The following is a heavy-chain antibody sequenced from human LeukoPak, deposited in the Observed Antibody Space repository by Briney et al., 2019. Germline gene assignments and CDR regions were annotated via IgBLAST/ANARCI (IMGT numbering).Heavy chain of an antibody. V-gene: IGHV3-23*01. Sequence: GGSLRLSCAASGFTFSSYAMSWVRQAPGKGLEWVSAISGSGGTTYYADSVKGRFTISRDNSKNTLYLQMNSLRAEDTAVYYWAKVPGGHWYFDLGARATLVTVPS. D-gene: IGHD4-23*01. J-gene: IGHJ2*01. CDR1: GFTFSSYA. CDR3: AKVPGGHWYFDL. CDR2: ISGSGGTT.